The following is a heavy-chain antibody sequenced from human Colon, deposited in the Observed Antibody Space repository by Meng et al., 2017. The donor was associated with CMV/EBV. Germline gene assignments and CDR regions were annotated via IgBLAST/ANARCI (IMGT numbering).Heavy chain of an antibody. CDR1: DVSIIGYP. J-gene: IGHJ4*02. V-gene: IGHV4-4*07. Sequence: LQESRPGLVQPSETLSLTCIVLDVSIIGYPWSWIRHPAGKGLEWIGRIDKSGTTHYNPSLKSRVTLSLDTSKDQFSLKLTSVTAADTAVYYCAREKSSCTSSTCYGVDSWGQGTLVTVSS. D-gene: IGHD2-2*01. CDR3: AREKSSCTSSTCYGVDS. CDR2: IDKSGTT.